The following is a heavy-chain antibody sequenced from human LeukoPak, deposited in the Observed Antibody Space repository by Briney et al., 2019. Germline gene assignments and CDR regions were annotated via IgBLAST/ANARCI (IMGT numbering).Heavy chain of an antibody. J-gene: IGHJ6*03. CDR1: GGSIGSSTYY. CDR2: IYYSGSP. D-gene: IGHD3-10*01. V-gene: IGHV4-39*07. CDR3: ARHKVMVRGVITPRHYYYMDV. Sequence: PSETLSLTCTVSGGSIGSSTYYWGWIRQPPGTGLEWIGSIYYSGSPYYNPSLKSRVTISVDTSKNQFSLKLNSVTAADTAVFYCARHKVMVRGVITPRHYYYMDVWGKGTTVTISS.